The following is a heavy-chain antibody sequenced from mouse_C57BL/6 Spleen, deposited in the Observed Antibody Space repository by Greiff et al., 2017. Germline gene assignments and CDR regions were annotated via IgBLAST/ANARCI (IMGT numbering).Heavy chain of an antibody. CDR1: GYTFTSYW. V-gene: IGHV1-52*01. CDR2: IDPSDSET. D-gene: IGHD1-1*01. J-gene: IGHJ1*03. Sequence: VQLQQPGAELVRPGSSVKLSCKASGYTFTSYWMHWVKQRPIQGLEWIGNIDPSDSETHYNQKFKDKATLTVDKSSSTAYMQLSSLTSEDSAVYYCAISNYYGSSYWYFDVWGTGTTVTVSS. CDR3: AISNYYGSSYWYFDV.